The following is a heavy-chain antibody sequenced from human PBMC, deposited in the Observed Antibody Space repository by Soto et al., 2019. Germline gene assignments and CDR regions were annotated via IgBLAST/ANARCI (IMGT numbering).Heavy chain of an antibody. D-gene: IGHD3-22*01. CDR3: AKSDRYYYYDSSGYYSYFDY. CDR2: ISYDGSNK. V-gene: IGHV3-30*18. Sequence: LRLSCAASGFTFSSYGMHWVRRAPGKGLEWVAVISYDGSNKYYADSVKGRFTISRDNSKNTLYLQMNSLRAEDTAVYYCAKSDRYYYYDSSGYYSYFDYWGQGTLVTVSS. J-gene: IGHJ4*02. CDR1: GFTFSSYG.